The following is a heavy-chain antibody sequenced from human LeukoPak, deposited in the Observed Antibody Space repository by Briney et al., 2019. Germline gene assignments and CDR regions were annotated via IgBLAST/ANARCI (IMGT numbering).Heavy chain of an antibody. D-gene: IGHD4-17*01. CDR2: ISSDGTGT. CDR1: GFTFSSYW. J-gene: IGHJ4*02. Sequence: YPGGSLRLSCAASGFTFSSYWMHWVRQAPGKGLVWVSGISSDGTGTTYTDSVKGQFTISRDNSKNTLYLQMSSLRAEDTAVYYCVKPSTPYGDYPEVPGAVEGSYYFDYWGQGTLVTVSS. CDR3: VKPSTPYGDYPEVPGAVEGSYYFDY. V-gene: IGHV3-74*01.